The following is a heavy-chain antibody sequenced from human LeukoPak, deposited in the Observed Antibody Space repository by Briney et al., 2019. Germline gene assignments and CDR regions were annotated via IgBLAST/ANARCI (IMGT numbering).Heavy chain of an antibody. CDR2: INHSGNT. CDR1: GGSFSGYY. V-gene: IGHV4-34*01. Sequence: SETLSLTCAVYGGSFSGYYWSWLRQPPGKGLEWIGEINHSGNTNYNPSLKSRVTMSVDTSKNQFSLQLSSVTAADTAVYYCARGLGYCSSTSCSFDYWGQGTLVTVSS. D-gene: IGHD2-2*01. CDR3: ARGLGYCSSTSCSFDY. J-gene: IGHJ4*02.